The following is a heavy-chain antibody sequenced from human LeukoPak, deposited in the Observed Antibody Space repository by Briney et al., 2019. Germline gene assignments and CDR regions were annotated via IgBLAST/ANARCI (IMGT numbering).Heavy chain of an antibody. V-gene: IGHV4-39*01. CDR1: AGSIRSSRYD. CDR3: WGMYSSGCPD. CDR2: IYNTGIT. J-gene: IGHJ4*02. D-gene: IGHD6-19*01. Sequence: SETLSLTCILSAGSIRSSRYDWGWIRQPPARGVERIWNIYNTGITYYNPSLNTRATISANTSNNQFSLKLSAVTAADTSGYCCWGMYSSGCPDWGGETLVAVSS.